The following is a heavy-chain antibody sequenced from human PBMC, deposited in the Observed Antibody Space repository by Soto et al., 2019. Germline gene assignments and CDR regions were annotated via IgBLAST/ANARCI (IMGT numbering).Heavy chain of an antibody. CDR3: ARPAAAGFFDY. CDR1: GGTMNSSGYY. D-gene: IGHD6-13*01. Sequence: SETMSLTSTVGGGTMNSSGYYLALNREPPGKGLGWIGSIYYSGSTYYNPSLKSRVTTSVDTSKNQFSLKLSSVTAADTAVYYCARPAAAGFFDYWGQGTLVTVSS. CDR2: IYYSGST. V-gene: IGHV4-39*01. J-gene: IGHJ4*02.